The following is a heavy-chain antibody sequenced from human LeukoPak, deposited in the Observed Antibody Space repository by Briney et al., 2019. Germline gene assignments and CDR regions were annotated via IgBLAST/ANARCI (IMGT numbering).Heavy chain of an antibody. Sequence: ASVKVSCKASGYTFTSYYMHWVRQAPGQGLEWMGWINPNSGGTNYAQKFQGRVTMTRDTSISTAYMELSRLRSDDTAVYYCARAPYSSSSWNFDYWGQGTLVTVSS. CDR1: GYTFTSYY. V-gene: IGHV1-2*02. J-gene: IGHJ4*02. CDR3: ARAPYSSSSWNFDY. D-gene: IGHD6-6*01. CDR2: INPNSGGT.